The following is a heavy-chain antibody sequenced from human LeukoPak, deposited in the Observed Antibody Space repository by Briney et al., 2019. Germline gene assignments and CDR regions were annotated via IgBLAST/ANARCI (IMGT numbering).Heavy chain of an antibody. Sequence: SETLSLTCAVNGGSFSGYYWSSIRQPPGKGLEWIGEINHSGSTNYNPSLKSRVTISVDTSKNQFSLKLSSVTAADTAVYYCASQAWTAWFDPWGQGTLVTVSS. D-gene: IGHD3/OR15-3a*01. CDR3: ASQAWTAWFDP. CDR2: INHSGST. V-gene: IGHV4-34*01. J-gene: IGHJ5*02. CDR1: GGSFSGYY.